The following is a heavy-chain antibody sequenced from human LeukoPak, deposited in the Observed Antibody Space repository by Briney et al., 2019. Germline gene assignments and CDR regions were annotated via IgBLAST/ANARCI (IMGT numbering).Heavy chain of an antibody. D-gene: IGHD6-13*01. V-gene: IGHV3-21*01. CDR2: ISSSSSYI. Sequence: GGSLRLSCAASGFTFSSYNMNWVRQAPGKGLEWVSSISSSSSYIYYADSVKGRFTISRDNAKNSLYLQMNSLRAEDTAVYYCARDDRIAAAEVYAFDIWGQGTMVTVSS. CDR1: GFTFSSYN. CDR3: ARDDRIAAAEVYAFDI. J-gene: IGHJ3*02.